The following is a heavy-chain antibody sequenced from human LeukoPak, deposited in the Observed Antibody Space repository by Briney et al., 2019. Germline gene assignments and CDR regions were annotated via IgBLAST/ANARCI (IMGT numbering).Heavy chain of an antibody. CDR1: GGSISSADYY. J-gene: IGHJ4*02. CDR2: IYYSGST. V-gene: IGHV4-30-4*01. D-gene: IGHD3-10*01. CDR3: ARDRRGGDYMMRGLDY. Sequence: SETLSLTCTVSGGSISSADYYWSWICQPPGKGLEWIGYIYYSGSTYYNPSLSSRLTLSEDTSKNQFSLKLRSVTAAYTAVYYCARDRRGGDYMMRGLDYWGQGTLVTVSS.